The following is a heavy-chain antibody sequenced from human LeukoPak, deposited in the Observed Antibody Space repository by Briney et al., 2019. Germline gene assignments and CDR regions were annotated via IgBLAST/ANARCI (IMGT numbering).Heavy chain of an antibody. CDR3: ARALPGRDGYNTHFDY. J-gene: IGHJ4*02. CDR2: IKQDGSEK. V-gene: IGHV3-7*04. Sequence: QPGGSLRLSCAASGFTFSSYWMSWVRQAPGKGLEWVANIKQDGSEKYYVDSVKGRFTISRDNAKNSLYLQMNSPRAEDTAVYYCARALPGRDGYNTHFDYWGQGTLVTVSS. D-gene: IGHD5-24*01. CDR1: GFTFSSYW.